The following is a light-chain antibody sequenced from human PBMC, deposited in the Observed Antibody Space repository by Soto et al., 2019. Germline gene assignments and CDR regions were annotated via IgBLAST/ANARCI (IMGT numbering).Light chain of an antibody. CDR2: AAS. CDR3: QQLTIDSYPIT. Sequence: IQLTQSPSSLSASVGDRVTITCRASQGISSYLAWYQQKPGKAPKLLIKAASRLQTGVPSRFSGSGSGTDLTLTISGLQPDDFATYYSQQLTIDSYPITCGQGTRLELK. V-gene: IGKV1-9*01. J-gene: IGKJ5*01. CDR1: QGISSY.